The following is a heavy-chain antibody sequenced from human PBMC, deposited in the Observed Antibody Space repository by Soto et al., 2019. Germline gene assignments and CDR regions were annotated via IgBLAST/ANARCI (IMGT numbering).Heavy chain of an antibody. J-gene: IGHJ4*02. Sequence: QVQLVESGGGVVQPGRSLRLSCAASGFAFSTFGMHWVRQAPGKGLEWMAVISYDGSNKNYADFVKGRFTISRDNSKNTLDLQMNSLRAEDTAVYYCAKIWGNNDYDSGGYNPPGYWGQGTLVTVSS. CDR2: ISYDGSNK. D-gene: IGHD3-22*01. CDR3: AKIWGNNDYDSGGYNPPGY. V-gene: IGHV3-30*18. CDR1: GFAFSTFG.